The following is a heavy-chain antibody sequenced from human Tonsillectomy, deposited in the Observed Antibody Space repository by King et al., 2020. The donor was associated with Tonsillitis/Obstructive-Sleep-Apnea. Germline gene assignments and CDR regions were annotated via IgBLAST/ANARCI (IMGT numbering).Heavy chain of an antibody. Sequence: QLVQSGVEVKKPGASVKVSCKAVGYTFSSYGITWVRQAPGQGLEWMGWISANNGYTNYAQKFQGRVTMTAETVTSTAYMELRSLRSDDTAVYYCARDRCTTSSCYVVGTWFDPWGQGTLVTVSS. CDR1: GYTFSSYG. V-gene: IGHV1-18*01. J-gene: IGHJ5*02. CDR2: ISANNGYT. D-gene: IGHD2-2*01. CDR3: ARDRCTTSSCYVVGTWFDP.